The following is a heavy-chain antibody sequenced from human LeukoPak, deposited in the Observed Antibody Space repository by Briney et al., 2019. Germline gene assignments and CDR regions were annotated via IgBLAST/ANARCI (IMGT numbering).Heavy chain of an antibody. J-gene: IGHJ4*02. CDR3: ARDSRGDYDSGGYFTFDY. D-gene: IGHD3-22*01. V-gene: IGHV4-34*01. Sequence: SETLSLTCAVYGGSFSGYYWSWIRQPPGKGLEWIGEINHSGSTNYNPSLKSRVTISVDTSKNQFSLKLSSVTAADTAVYYCARDSRGDYDSGGYFTFDYWGQGTLVTVSS. CDR1: GGSFSGYY. CDR2: INHSGST.